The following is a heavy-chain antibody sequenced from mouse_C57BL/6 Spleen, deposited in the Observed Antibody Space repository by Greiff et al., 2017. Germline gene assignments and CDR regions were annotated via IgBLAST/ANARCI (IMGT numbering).Heavy chain of an antibody. CDR2: IYPSDSET. V-gene: IGHV1-61*01. Sequence: QVQLKEPGAELVRPGSSVKLSCKASGYTFTSYWMDWVKQRPGQGLEWIGNIYPSDSETHYNQKFKDKATLTVDKSSSTAYMQLSSLTSEDSAVYYCARSRYYGSSYGYFDVWGTGTTVTVSS. J-gene: IGHJ1*03. D-gene: IGHD1-1*01. CDR3: ARSRYYGSSYGYFDV. CDR1: GYTFTSYW.